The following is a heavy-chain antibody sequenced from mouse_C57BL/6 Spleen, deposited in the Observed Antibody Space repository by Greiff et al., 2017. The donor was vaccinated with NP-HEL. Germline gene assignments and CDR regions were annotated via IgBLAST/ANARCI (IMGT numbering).Heavy chain of an antibody. CDR2: IYPGSGST. Sequence: QVQLQQPGAELVKPGASVKMSCKASGYTFTSYWITWVNQRPGQGLEWIGDIYPGSGSTNYNEKFKSKATLTVDTSSSTAYMQLSSLTSEDSAVYYCASPDSSGSAWFAYWGQGTLVTVSA. CDR3: ASPDSSGSAWFAY. D-gene: IGHD3-2*02. V-gene: IGHV1-55*01. CDR1: GYTFTSYW. J-gene: IGHJ3*01.